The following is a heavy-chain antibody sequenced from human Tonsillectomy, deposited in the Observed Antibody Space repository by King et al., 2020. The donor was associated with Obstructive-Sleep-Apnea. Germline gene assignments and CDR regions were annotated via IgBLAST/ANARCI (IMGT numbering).Heavy chain of an antibody. CDR2: ISGSGAGT. CDR3: ANSGGSSPDY. D-gene: IGHD2-15*01. J-gene: IGHJ4*02. CDR1: AFSFSSYA. V-gene: IGHV3-23*04. Sequence: VQLVESGGGLVQPGGSLRLSCAASAFSFSSYAMSWVRQAPGKGLEWVSAISGSGAGTYYADSVKGRFTISRDNSKNTLYLQMNSLRAEDTAVYYCANSGGSSPDYWGQGTLVTVSS.